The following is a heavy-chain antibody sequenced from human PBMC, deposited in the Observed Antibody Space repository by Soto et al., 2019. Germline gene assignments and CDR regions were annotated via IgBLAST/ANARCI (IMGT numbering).Heavy chain of an antibody. J-gene: IGHJ6*02. CDR3: AMVDDYVTPSPQDV. CDR1: GYTFTSYG. V-gene: IGHV1-18*01. CDR2: INTYNGNT. Sequence: QVQLVQSGAEVKKPGSSVKVSCKASGYTFTSYGIGWARQAPGQGLEWMGWINTYNGNTNYANNVQGRVTMTTDTSTSTAYMDLGSLTSNDTAMYYCAMVDDYVTPSPQDVWGQGTTVIVSS. D-gene: IGHD3-16*01.